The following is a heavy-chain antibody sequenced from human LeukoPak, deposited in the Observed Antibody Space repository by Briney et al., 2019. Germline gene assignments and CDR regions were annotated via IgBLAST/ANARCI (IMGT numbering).Heavy chain of an antibody. CDR2: ISGSGGST. J-gene: IGHJ4*02. D-gene: IGHD6-19*01. V-gene: IGHV3-23*01. CDR3: AKTRRSIAVAGPFDY. Sequence: PGGPLRLSCAASGFTFSSYAMSWVRQAPGKGLEWVSAISGSGGSTYYADSVKGRFTISRDNSKNTLYLQMNSLRAEDTAVYYCAKTRRSIAVAGPFDYWGQGTLVTVSS. CDR1: GFTFSSYA.